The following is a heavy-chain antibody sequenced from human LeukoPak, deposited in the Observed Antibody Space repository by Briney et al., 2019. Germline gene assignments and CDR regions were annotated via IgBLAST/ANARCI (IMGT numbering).Heavy chain of an antibody. Sequence: PSETLSLTCAVYGGSFSGYYWSWIRQPPGKGLEWIGEINHGGSTNYSPSLKSRVTISVDTSKNQFSLRLSSVTAADTAVYYCARVSSRRLPPTYSYDRRNYFDYWGQGTLVTVSS. J-gene: IGHJ4*02. CDR1: GGSFSGYY. V-gene: IGHV4-34*01. D-gene: IGHD3-22*01. CDR3: ARVSSRRLPPTYSYDRRNYFDY. CDR2: INHGGST.